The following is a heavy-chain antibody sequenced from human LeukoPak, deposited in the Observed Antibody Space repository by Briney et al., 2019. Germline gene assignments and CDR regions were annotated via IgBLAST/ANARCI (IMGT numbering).Heavy chain of an antibody. CDR3: ARGDGYNYNFDY. V-gene: IGHV1-69*05. CDR1: GGTFSSYA. D-gene: IGHD5-24*01. CDR2: IIPIFGTA. J-gene: IGHJ4*02. Sequence: GASVKVSCKASGGTFSSYAISWVRQAPGQGLEWMGGIIPIFGTANYAQKFQGRVTITTDESTSTAYMELSSLRSEDTAVYYCARGDGYNYNFDYWGQGTLVTVSS.